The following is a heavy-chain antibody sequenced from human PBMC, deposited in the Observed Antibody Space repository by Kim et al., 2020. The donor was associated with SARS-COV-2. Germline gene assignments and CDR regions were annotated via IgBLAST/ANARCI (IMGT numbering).Heavy chain of an antibody. V-gene: IGHV3-21*01. CDR3: AVGRPINWFDP. J-gene: IGHJ5*02. CDR2: ISSSSSNI. D-gene: IGHD1-26*01. CDR1: GFTFSSYS. Sequence: GGSLRLSCAASGFTFSSYSMNWVRQAPGKGLEWVSSISSSSSNIYYADSVKGRFTISRDNAKNSLYLQMNSLRAEDTAVYYCAVGRPINWFDPWGQETLGTVSS.